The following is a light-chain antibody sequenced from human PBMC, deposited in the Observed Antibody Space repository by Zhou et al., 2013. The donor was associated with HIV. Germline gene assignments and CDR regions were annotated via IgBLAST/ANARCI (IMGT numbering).Light chain of an antibody. V-gene: IGKV3-15*01. CDR1: QSVSSSY. J-gene: IGKJ1*01. CDR3: QQYYYWPRT. Sequence: DIVLTQSPGTLSLSPGERATLSCRASQSVSSSYLAWYQQKPGQAPRLLIYDVSTRATGIPARFSGSGSGTEFTLTISRLQSEDFAVYHCQQYYYWPRTFGHGTKV. CDR2: DVS.